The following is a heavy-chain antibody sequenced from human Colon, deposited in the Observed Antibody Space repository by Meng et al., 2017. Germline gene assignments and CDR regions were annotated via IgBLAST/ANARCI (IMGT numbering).Heavy chain of an antibody. CDR1: AGSVSSPGYY. V-gene: IGHV4-61*03. Sequence: QGRPQGSCPRLVLPPQTSSPTCTPSAGSVSSPGYYWSTIWQTTGKGLEWIGYVYYTGSANYNPYFKNRVTISVDTSKNHFSLSLTSVTAADTAVYYCARGRGNYSSIDFWGQGTLVTVSS. CDR3: ARGRGNYSSIDF. CDR2: VYYTGSA. J-gene: IGHJ4*02. D-gene: IGHD1-26*01.